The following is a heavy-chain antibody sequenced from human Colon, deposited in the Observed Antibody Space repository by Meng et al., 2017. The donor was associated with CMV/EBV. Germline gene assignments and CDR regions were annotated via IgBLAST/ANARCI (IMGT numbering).Heavy chain of an antibody. J-gene: IGHJ1*01. Sequence: QGQLVQSGGEGRMPGASVKVSCKASGSSFTGYYIHWVRQAPGQGLEWMGWTDPTTGRTDYAQKFQGTVTMTRDTSISTAYLELSRLTSDDTAVYYCASHSSYVWGSHHWGQGTLVTVSS. CDR3: ASHSSYVWGSHH. CDR1: GSSFTGYY. D-gene: IGHD3-16*01. CDR2: TDPTTGRT. V-gene: IGHV1-2*02.